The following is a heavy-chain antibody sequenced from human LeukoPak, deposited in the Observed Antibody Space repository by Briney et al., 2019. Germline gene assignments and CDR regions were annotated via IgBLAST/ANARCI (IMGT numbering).Heavy chain of an antibody. CDR3: ARVFSDSSGYPFDN. D-gene: IGHD3-22*01. CDR1: GGSISDHY. V-gene: IGHV4-59*11. J-gene: IGHJ4*02. CDR2: ISYSGRT. Sequence: PSETLSLTCIVSGGSISDHYWSWIRQPPGKGLDWIGHISYSGRTNYNPSLKSRVTISLDTSRNQFSLKPTSVTAADTAVYYCARVFSDSSGYPFDNWGQGTLVTVSS.